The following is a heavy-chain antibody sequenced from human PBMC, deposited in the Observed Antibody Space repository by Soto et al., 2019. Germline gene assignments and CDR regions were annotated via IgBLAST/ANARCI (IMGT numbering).Heavy chain of an antibody. V-gene: IGHV3-30*18. Sequence: QVQLVESGGGVVQPGRSLRLSCAASGFTFSSYGMHWVRLAPGKGLEWVAVISYDGSNKYYADSVKGRFTISRDNSKNTLYLQMNSLRAEDTAVYYCAKVTSGSGNAFDIWGQGTMVTVSS. CDR2: ISYDGSNK. CDR1: GFTFSSYG. D-gene: IGHD1-26*01. J-gene: IGHJ3*02. CDR3: AKVTSGSGNAFDI.